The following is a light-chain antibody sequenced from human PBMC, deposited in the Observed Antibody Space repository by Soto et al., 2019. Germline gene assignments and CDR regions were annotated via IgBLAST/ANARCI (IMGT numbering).Light chain of an antibody. Sequence: EIVLTQSPGTLSLSPGERATLSCRASQSVSSSFLAWYQQKPGQAPRLLIYGASSRAPGIPDRFSGSGSGKDFTLTISRLEPEDGAVYYCQQYGSSPLTFGGGTKVEIK. CDR3: QQYGSSPLT. V-gene: IGKV3-20*01. CDR1: QSVSSSF. CDR2: GAS. J-gene: IGKJ4*01.